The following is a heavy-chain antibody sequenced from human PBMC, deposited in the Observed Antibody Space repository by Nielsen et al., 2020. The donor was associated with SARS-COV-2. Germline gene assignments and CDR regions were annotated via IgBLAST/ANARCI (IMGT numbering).Heavy chain of an antibody. Sequence: ASVKVSCKASGYTFTSYYMHWVRQAPGQGLEWMGIINPSGGSTSYAQKFQGRVTMTRDTSTSTVYMELSSLRAEDTAVYYCAKGWGRPQLVDYFDYWGQGTLVTVSS. CDR3: AKGWGRPQLVDYFDY. CDR1: GYTFTSYY. CDR2: INPSGGST. V-gene: IGHV1-46*01. D-gene: IGHD6-13*01. J-gene: IGHJ4*02.